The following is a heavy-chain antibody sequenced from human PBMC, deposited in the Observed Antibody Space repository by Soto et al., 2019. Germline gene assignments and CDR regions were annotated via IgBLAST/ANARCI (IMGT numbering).Heavy chain of an antibody. J-gene: IGHJ4*02. Sequence: QVQLVESGGGVVQPGRSLRLSCAASGFTFSSYGMHWVRQAPGKGLEWVPGISYDGSNKYYADSVKGRVTISRDNSKNTLYLQLNSLRAEDTAVYYCAKDCTQLDYGDYVPCFDYWGQGTLVTVSS. CDR3: AKDCTQLDYGDYVPCFDY. D-gene: IGHD4-17*01. CDR1: GFTFSSYG. V-gene: IGHV3-30*18. CDR2: ISYDGSNK.